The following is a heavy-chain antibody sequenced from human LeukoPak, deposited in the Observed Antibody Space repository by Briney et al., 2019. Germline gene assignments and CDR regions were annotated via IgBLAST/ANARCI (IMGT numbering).Heavy chain of an antibody. Sequence: GGSLRLSCATSKFILNTYGMSWVRQAPGKGLEWVSSISGAAGGTQYAVSVQGRFTISRDDSMNTLYLQMNSLRPEDTAVYYCAKDPNGDYIGSFDIWGQGKMVTVSS. J-gene: IGHJ3*02. CDR3: AKDPNGDYIGSFDI. CDR1: KFILNTYG. V-gene: IGHV3-23*01. CDR2: ISGAAGGT. D-gene: IGHD4-17*01.